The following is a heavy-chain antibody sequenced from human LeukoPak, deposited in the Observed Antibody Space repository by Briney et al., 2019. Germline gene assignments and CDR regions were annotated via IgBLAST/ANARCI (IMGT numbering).Heavy chain of an antibody. CDR1: GFTFSSYA. D-gene: IGHD4-17*01. CDR3: ARVSPNTVTTLQYFDY. J-gene: IGHJ4*02. CDR2: TYGDGST. Sequence: GGSLRLSCAASGFTFSSYAMSWVRQAPGKGLEWVSVTYGDGSTSYADSVKDRFTISRDISKNTFFLQMNNLRAEDTAVYYCARVSPNTVTTLQYFDYWGQGTLVTVSS. V-gene: IGHV3-66*01.